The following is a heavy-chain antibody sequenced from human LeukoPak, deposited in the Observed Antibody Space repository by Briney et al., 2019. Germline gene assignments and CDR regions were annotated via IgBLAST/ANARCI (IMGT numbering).Heavy chain of an antibody. CDR2: IYYSGST. Sequence: PSETLSLTCTVSGGSISIYYWSWIRQPPGKGLEWIGYIYYSGSTNHNPSLKSRVTISVDTSKNQFSLKLSSVTAADTAVYYCATLTYCSGGSCFPKYFQHCGQGTLVAVSS. CDR3: ATLTYCSGGSCFPKYFQH. V-gene: IGHV4-59*08. CDR1: GGSISIYY. J-gene: IGHJ1*01. D-gene: IGHD2-15*01.